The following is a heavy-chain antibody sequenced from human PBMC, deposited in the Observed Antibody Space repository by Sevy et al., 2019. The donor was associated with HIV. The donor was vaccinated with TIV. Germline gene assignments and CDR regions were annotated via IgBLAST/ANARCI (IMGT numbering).Heavy chain of an antibody. D-gene: IGHD2-21*02. CDR3: GRACGGDCFGASDI. CDR1: GFTFSNYW. Sequence: GGSLRLSCAASGFTFSNYWMTWVRQPPGKGLEWVAHIKQDGSEGYYLDSVKGRFAISRDNAKNSLYLQMDSLRADDTAVYYWGRACGGDCFGASDIWGQGTMVTVSS. CDR2: IKQDGSEG. J-gene: IGHJ3*02. V-gene: IGHV3-7*04.